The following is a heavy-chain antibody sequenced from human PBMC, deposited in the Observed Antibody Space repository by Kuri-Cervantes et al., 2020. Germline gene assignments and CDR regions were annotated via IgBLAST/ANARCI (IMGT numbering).Heavy chain of an antibody. Sequence: SCAVSGGPISSSHWWSWVRQSPGMGPEWIGEIFHSGSTTYSPSLKSRVTISVDKSNNQFSLKVSSVTAADTAVYYCARAGRYATNWYFADWGQGTLVTVSS. CDR2: IFHSGST. J-gene: IGHJ4*02. V-gene: IGHV4-4*02. CDR1: GGPISSSHW. D-gene: IGHD2-8*01. CDR3: ARAGRYATNWYFAD.